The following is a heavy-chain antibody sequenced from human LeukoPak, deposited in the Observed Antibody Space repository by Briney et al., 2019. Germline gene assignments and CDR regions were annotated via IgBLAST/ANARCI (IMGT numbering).Heavy chain of an antibody. Sequence: SETLSLTCTVSGGSISSYYWSWVRQPPGKGLEWIGYIYYSGSTNYNPSLKSRVTISVDTSKKQFPLRLSSVTAADTAVYYCARSDYGDYRFVYWGQGTLVTVSS. CDR3: ARSDYGDYRFVY. V-gene: IGHV4-59*01. CDR1: GGSISSYY. D-gene: IGHD4-17*01. CDR2: IYYSGST. J-gene: IGHJ4*02.